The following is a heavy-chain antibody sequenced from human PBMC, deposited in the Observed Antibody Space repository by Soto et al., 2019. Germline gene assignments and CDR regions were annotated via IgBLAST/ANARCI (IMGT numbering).Heavy chain of an antibody. J-gene: IGHJ4*02. Sequence: GGSLRLSCAASGFTFSTYGMPWVRQAPGKGLDWVAVISYDENNKYYAESVKGRFTISRDKSKNTLYLQMNSLRAEDTAVYYCAKGGGGSYLYFDYWGQGTLVTVSS. CDR2: ISYDENNK. D-gene: IGHD1-26*01. V-gene: IGHV3-30*18. CDR1: GFTFSTYG. CDR3: AKGGGGSYLYFDY.